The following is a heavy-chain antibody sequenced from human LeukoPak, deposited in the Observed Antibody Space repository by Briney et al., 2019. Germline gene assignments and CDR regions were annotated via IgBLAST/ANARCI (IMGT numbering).Heavy chain of an antibody. CDR2: ISFDGSSK. Sequence: AGGSLRLSCAASGFTFSSYGMHWVRQAPGKGLEWVAVISFDGSSKDYAESVKGRFTISRDNSKNTPYLQMNSLRAEDTAVYYCARELWVGYCSGGSCYDDAFDIWGQGTMVTVSS. V-gene: IGHV3-30*03. CDR1: GFTFSSYG. D-gene: IGHD2-15*01. J-gene: IGHJ3*02. CDR3: ARELWVGYCSGGSCYDDAFDI.